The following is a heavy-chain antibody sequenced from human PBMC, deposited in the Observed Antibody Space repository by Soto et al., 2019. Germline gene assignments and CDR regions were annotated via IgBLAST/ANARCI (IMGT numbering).Heavy chain of an antibody. D-gene: IGHD1-1*01. Sequence: EASVLVSCEASGGTFSSYAISWVRQAPGQGLEWMGGIIPIFGTANYAQKFQGRVTITADKSTSTAYMELSSLRSEDTAVYYCARRYNWNDYLGAFDIWGQGTMITVSS. CDR3: ARRYNWNDYLGAFDI. CDR1: GGTFSSYA. CDR2: IIPIFGTA. V-gene: IGHV1-69*06. J-gene: IGHJ3*02.